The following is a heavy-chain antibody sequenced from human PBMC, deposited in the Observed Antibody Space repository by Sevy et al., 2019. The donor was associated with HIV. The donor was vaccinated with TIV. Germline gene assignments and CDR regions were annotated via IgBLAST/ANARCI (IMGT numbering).Heavy chain of an antibody. CDR1: GHTLNTLS. V-gene: IGHV1-24*01. Sequence: ASVKVSCKVSGHTLNTLSMHWVRQAPGKGLEWMGSFDPEDGETIYAQKFQGRLTMTEDTATDTAYMDLSSLRSEDTAVYYCATTKDYYESSGSPFDYWGQGTLVTVSS. CDR3: ATTKDYYESSGSPFDY. CDR2: FDPEDGET. J-gene: IGHJ4*02. D-gene: IGHD3-22*01.